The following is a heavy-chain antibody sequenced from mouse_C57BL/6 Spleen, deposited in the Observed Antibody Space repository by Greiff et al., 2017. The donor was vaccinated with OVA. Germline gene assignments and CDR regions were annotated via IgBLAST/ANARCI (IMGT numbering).Heavy chain of an antibody. J-gene: IGHJ3*01. CDR1: GYSFTDYN. CDR2: INPNYGTT. V-gene: IGHV1-39*01. Sequence: VQLQQSGPELVKPGASVKISCKASGYSFTDYNMNWVKQSNGKSLEWIGVINPNYGTTSYNQKFKGKATLTGDQSSSTAYMQLNSLTSEDSAVYYCVSITTVEGPWFAYWGQGTLVTVSA. CDR3: VSITTVEGPWFAY. D-gene: IGHD1-1*01.